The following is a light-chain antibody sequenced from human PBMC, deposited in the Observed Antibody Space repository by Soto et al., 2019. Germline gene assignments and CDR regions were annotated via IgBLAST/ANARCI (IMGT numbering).Light chain of an antibody. Sequence: SCKASQGISKKVAWYQHKPGQAPRLLISAVSTGATGVPARFSGSGSGTELTLTINSMQSADSATYYCHKYHTWPVHLGGGAKADMK. CDR1: QGISKK. J-gene: IGKJ4*01. CDR2: AVS. V-gene: IGKV3-15*01. CDR3: HKYHTWPVH.